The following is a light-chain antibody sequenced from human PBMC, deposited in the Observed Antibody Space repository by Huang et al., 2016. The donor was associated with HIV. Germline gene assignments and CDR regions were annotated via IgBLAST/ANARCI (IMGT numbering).Light chain of an antibody. CDR1: QSVYYSSNSKNY. J-gene: IGKJ1*01. CDR3: QQYYSIPQT. V-gene: IGKV4-1*01. CDR2: WAS. Sequence: DIVLTQSPDSLAVSMGERATINCRSSQSVYYSSNSKNYLAWFQQKPGQAPRLLSYWASAREAGVPDRFTGSGSGTDFTLTISTLEAEDAAVYYCQQYYSIPQTFGQGTKVEI.